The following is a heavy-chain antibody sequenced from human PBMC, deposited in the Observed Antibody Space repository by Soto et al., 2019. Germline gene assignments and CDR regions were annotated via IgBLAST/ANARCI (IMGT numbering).Heavy chain of an antibody. Sequence: HPGGSLGLSCAASGFTFSSYSMNWVRQAPGKGLEWVSYISSSSSTIYYADSVKGRFTISRDNAKNSLYLQMNSLRDEDTAVYYCARDPYYDFWSGYYTGFDYYGMDVWGQGTTVTVSS. V-gene: IGHV3-48*02. D-gene: IGHD3-3*01. CDR2: ISSSSSTI. J-gene: IGHJ6*02. CDR3: ARDPYYDFWSGYYTGFDYYGMDV. CDR1: GFTFSSYS.